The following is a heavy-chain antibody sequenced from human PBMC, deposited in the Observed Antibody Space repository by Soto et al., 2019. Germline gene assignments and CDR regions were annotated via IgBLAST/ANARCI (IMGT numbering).Heavy chain of an antibody. CDR2: INAGNGNT. D-gene: IGHD6-19*01. CDR3: ARDQVQWLVLSY. Sequence: ASVKVSCKASGYTFTSYAMHWVRQAPGQRLEWMGWINAGNGNTKYSQKFQGRVTITRDTSASTAYMELSSLRSEDTAVHYCARDQVQWLVLSYWGQGTLVTVSS. CDR1: GYTFTSYA. V-gene: IGHV1-3*01. J-gene: IGHJ4*02.